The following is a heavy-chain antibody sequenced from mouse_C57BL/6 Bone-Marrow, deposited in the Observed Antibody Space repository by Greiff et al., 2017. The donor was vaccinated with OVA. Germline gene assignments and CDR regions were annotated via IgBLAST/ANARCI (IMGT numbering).Heavy chain of an antibody. Sequence: QVTLKVSGPGILQSSPTVSLTCSFSGFSLSTSGMGVSWIRPPSGKGLEGLAHPYWGDDKRYNPFLKNPLTSSKDTSSNQVFLKITRVDTADTATYYCAGEGYYEYVWGQGTLVTVSA. CDR2: PYWGDDK. CDR1: GFSLSTSGMG. J-gene: IGHJ3*01. CDR3: AGEGYYEYV. D-gene: IGHD2-4*01. V-gene: IGHV8-12*01.